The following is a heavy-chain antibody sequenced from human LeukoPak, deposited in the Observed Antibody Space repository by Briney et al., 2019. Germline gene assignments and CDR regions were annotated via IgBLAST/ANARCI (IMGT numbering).Heavy chain of an antibody. Sequence: GGSLILSCAASAFTFSDYDMSWIRQAPGKGLEWVSYISSSGTYTNNADSVKGRFTISRDNAKNSLYLQMNSLRAEDTAVYYCARDRDGGYFDYWGQGTLVTVSS. J-gene: IGHJ4*02. CDR3: ARDRDGGYFDY. CDR2: ISSSGTYT. D-gene: IGHD3-10*01. V-gene: IGHV3-11*05. CDR1: AFTFSDYD.